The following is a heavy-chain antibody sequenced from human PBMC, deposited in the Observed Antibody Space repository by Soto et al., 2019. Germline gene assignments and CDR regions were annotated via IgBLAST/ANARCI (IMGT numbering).Heavy chain of an antibody. D-gene: IGHD3-9*01. Sequence: EVQLLESGGGLVQPGGSLRLSCAASDFTLSSYGMTWVRQTPGKGLEWVSTIRGRGATTYYADSVKGRFTISRDDSKNTLYLQMNSLRVDDTAVYFCAKDVNYDVLAGYYYYWGQGTRVTVSS. J-gene: IGHJ4*02. CDR2: IRGRGATT. CDR3: AKDVNYDVLAGYYYY. V-gene: IGHV3-23*01. CDR1: DFTLSSYG.